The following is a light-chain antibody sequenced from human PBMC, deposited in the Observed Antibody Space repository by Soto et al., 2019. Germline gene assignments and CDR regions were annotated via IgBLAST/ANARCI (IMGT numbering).Light chain of an antibody. CDR3: QQYNQWPPYT. Sequence: IVMTQSPATLSVSPGERATLFCRASQSVGRTLAWYQQKPGQSPRLLVYGASTRANGTPARFSGSGSGTEFTLTLRSLQSEDVAVYYCQQYNQWPPYTFGQGTNVEIK. CDR2: GAS. CDR1: QSVGRT. J-gene: IGKJ2*01. V-gene: IGKV3-15*01.